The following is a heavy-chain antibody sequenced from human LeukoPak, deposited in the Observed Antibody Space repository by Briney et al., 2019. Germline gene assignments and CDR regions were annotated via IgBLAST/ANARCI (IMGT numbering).Heavy chain of an antibody. CDR1: GFTFDDYG. J-gene: IGHJ4*02. CDR3: ARVDNIVEVPAASYYFDY. Sequence: PGGSLRLSCAASGFTFDDYGMSWVRQAPGKGLEWVSGINWNGGSTGYADSVKGRFTISRDNAKNSLYLQMNSLRAEDTALYYCARVDNIVEVPAASYYFDYWGQGTLVTVSS. V-gene: IGHV3-20*04. CDR2: INWNGGST. D-gene: IGHD2-2*01.